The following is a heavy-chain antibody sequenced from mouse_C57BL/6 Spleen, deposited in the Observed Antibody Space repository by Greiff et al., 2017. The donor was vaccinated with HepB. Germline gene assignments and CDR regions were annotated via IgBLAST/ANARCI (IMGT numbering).Heavy chain of an antibody. Sequence: LQESGAELVRPGASVKLSCKASGYTFTDYYINWVKQRPGQGLEWIARIYPGSGNTYYNEKFKGKATLTAEKSSSTAYMQLSSLTSEDSAVYFCALSSPFDYWGQGTTLTVSS. CDR2: IYPGSGNT. J-gene: IGHJ2*01. V-gene: IGHV1-76*01. D-gene: IGHD1-1*01. CDR3: ALSSPFDY. CDR1: GYTFTDYY.